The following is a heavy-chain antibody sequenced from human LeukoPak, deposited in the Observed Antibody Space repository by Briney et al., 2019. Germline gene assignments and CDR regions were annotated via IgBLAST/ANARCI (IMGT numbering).Heavy chain of an antibody. CDR2: INPNSGGT. Sequence: ASVKVSCKASGYTFTSYGINWVRQAPGQGLEWMGWINPNSGGTNYAQKFQGRVTMTRDTSISTAYMELSRLRSDDTAVYYCARGDVRITIFGVAPAWFDPWGQGTLVTVSS. J-gene: IGHJ5*02. V-gene: IGHV1-2*02. CDR1: GYTFTSYG. CDR3: ARGDVRITIFGVAPAWFDP. D-gene: IGHD3-3*01.